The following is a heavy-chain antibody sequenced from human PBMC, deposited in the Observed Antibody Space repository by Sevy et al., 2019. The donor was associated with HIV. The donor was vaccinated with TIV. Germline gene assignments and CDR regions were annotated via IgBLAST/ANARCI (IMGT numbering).Heavy chain of an antibody. CDR1: GFTFSTYG. Sequence: GGSLRLPCAASGFTFSTYGMHWVRQAPGKGLEWVEFIRFDGTIKYYTDSVKGRSTISRDNSKNTLYLQMNSLRAEDTAVYFCAIVLHIVVVPAAIDYYYGMDVWGQGTTVTVSS. CDR3: AIVLHIVVVPAAIDYYYGMDV. V-gene: IGHV3-30*02. D-gene: IGHD2-2*01. J-gene: IGHJ6*02. CDR2: IRFDGTIK.